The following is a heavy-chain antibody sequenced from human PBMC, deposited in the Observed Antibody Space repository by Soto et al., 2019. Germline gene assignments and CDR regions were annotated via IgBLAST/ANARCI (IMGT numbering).Heavy chain of an antibody. CDR2: ISYDGSNK. Sequence: PGGSLRLSCEASGFTFTAYGMHWVRHAPGKGLEWVAVISYDGSNKYYADSVKGRFTLSRDNSKYMLYLQMNSLRPDDTAVYYCARALGYNYGDRDHYYGMDVWGQGTTVTVSS. J-gene: IGHJ6*02. CDR1: GFTFTAYG. CDR3: ARALGYNYGDRDHYYGMDV. D-gene: IGHD5-18*01. V-gene: IGHV3-30-3*01.